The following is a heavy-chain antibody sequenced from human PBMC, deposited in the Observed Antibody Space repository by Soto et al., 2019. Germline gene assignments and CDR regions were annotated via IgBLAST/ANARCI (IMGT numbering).Heavy chain of an antibody. V-gene: IGHV1-18*01. CDR1: GYSFTTSV. J-gene: IGHJ4*02. Sequence: QAQLVQSGAEVKEPGAEVKVSSKPSGYSFTTSVITWVRQAPGQGLEWMGWISTYNGNTNYAQKLQDRVTLTTDTSTSTAYMELRSLRSDDTAVYYCARRLYGDYDYWGQGTLVTVSS. D-gene: IGHD4-17*01. CDR2: ISTYNGNT. CDR3: ARRLYGDYDY.